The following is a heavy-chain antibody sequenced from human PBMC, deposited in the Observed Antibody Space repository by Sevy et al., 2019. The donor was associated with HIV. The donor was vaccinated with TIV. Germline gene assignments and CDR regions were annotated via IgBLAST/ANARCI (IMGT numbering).Heavy chain of an antibody. D-gene: IGHD2-21*02. CDR1: GFTFSSYW. CDR2: INSDGSST. CDR3: ARGCGGDCAGAFDI. Sequence: GGSLRLSCAASGFTFSSYWMHWVRQAPGKGLVWVSRINSDGSSTHYADSVKGRFTISRDNAKNTLYLQMNSLRAEDTAVYYWARGCGGDCAGAFDIWGQGTMVTVSS. V-gene: IGHV3-74*01. J-gene: IGHJ3*02.